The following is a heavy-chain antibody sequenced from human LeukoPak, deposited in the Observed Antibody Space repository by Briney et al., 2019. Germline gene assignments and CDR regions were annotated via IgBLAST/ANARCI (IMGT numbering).Heavy chain of an antibody. CDR3: ARAVIVVVPAARRGFYYYGMDV. Sequence: SETLFLTCAVYGGSFSGYYWSWIRQPPGKGLEWIGEINHSGSTNYNPSLKSRVTISVDTSKNQFSLKLSSVAAADTAVYYCARAVIVVVPAARRGFYYYGMDVWGKGTAVTVSS. CDR2: INHSGST. CDR1: GGSFSGYY. V-gene: IGHV4-34*01. J-gene: IGHJ6*04. D-gene: IGHD2-2*01.